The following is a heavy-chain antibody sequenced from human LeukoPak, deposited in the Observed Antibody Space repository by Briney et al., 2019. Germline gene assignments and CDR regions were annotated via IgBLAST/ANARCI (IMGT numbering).Heavy chain of an antibody. CDR2: ISSSSSYI. V-gene: IGHV3-21*04. CDR3: AKDGYYYDSAGYFAIQHFDY. D-gene: IGHD3-22*01. Sequence: PGGSLRLSCAASGFTFSSYSMNWVRQAPGKGLEWVSSISSSSSYIYYADSVKGRFTISRDNAKNTLYLEMNSLRAEDTAVYYCAKDGYYYDSAGYFAIQHFDYWGQGTVVTVSS. J-gene: IGHJ4*02. CDR1: GFTFSSYS.